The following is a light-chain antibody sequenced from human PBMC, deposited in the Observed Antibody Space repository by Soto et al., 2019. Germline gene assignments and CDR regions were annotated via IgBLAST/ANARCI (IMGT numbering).Light chain of an antibody. V-gene: IGKV1-39*01. J-gene: IGKJ5*01. CDR1: QSISSY. CDR3: QQRSNRLRVK. Sequence: DIQVSHTPANLSPSFVYTVTITFRSSQSISSYLNWYQQKPGKAPKLLIYAASSLQSGVPSRFSGSGSGTDFTLTISSLGPEDFAVYYCQQRSNRLRVKFGEGTRLEIK. CDR2: AAS.